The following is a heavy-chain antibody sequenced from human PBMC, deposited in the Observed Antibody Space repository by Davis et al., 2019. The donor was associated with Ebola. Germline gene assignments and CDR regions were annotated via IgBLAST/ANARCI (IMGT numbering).Heavy chain of an antibody. CDR1: GGSISSYY. J-gene: IGHJ6*02. CDR3: ARARSPGSSGWYSSYYYYGMDV. V-gene: IGHV4-59*08. CDR2: IYYSGST. D-gene: IGHD6-19*01. Sequence: PGGSLRLSCTVSGGSISSYYWSWIRQPPGKGLEWIGYIYYSGSTNYNPSLKSRVTISVDTSKNQFSLKLSSVTAADTAVYYCARARSPGSSGWYSSYYYYGMDVWGQGTTVTVSS.